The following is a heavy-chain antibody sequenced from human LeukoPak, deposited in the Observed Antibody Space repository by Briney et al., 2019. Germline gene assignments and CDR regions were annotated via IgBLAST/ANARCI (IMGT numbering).Heavy chain of an antibody. CDR3: ARLLVRWQITSKESSDY. J-gene: IGHJ4*02. V-gene: IGHV4-34*01. Sequence: PSETLSLTCAVYGGSFSGYYWSWIRQPPGKGLEWIGEINHSGSTNYNPSLESRVTISVDTSKNQFSLKLSSVTAADTAVYYCARLLVRWQITSKESSDYWGQGTLVTVSS. CDR2: INHSGST. D-gene: IGHD4-23*01. CDR1: GGSFSGYY.